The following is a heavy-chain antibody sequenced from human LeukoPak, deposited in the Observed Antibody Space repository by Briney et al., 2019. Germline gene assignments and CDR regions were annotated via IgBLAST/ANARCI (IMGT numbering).Heavy chain of an antibody. D-gene: IGHD6-6*01. CDR2: ISYDGSNK. V-gene: IGHV3-30*04. CDR1: GFTFSTFA. CDR3: ARGDEYGSSSMYYYHGMDV. Sequence: PGGSLRLSCAASGFTFSTFAMHWVRQAPGKGLEWVALISYDGSNKYYADSVKGRFTLSRDNSKDTLFLQMNSLRVEDTAVYYCARGDEYGSSSMYYYHGMDVWGQGTTVTVSS. J-gene: IGHJ6*02.